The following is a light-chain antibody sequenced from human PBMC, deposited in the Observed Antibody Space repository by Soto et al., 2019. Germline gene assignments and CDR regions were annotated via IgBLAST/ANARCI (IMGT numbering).Light chain of an antibody. J-gene: IGLJ2*01. V-gene: IGLV2-8*01. CDR2: EVS. CDR3: SSYAGRNNLL. Sequence: QSVLTQPPSSSGSPGQSVTISFTGTSSDVGGYKYVSWYQQHPGKAPKLMIYEVSKRPSGVPDRFSGSKSGNTASLTVSGLQADDEADYYCSSYAGRNNLLFGGGTKVTVL. CDR1: SSDVGGYKY.